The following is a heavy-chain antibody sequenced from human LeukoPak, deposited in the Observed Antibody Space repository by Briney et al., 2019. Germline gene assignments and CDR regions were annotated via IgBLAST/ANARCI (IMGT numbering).Heavy chain of an antibody. D-gene: IGHD5-18*01. J-gene: IGHJ4*02. Sequence: SETLSLTCSVSGGSISSYYWSWIRQPPGKGLEWIGYIFYSGRTSYNPSLKSRVTISVDTSKNHFSLTLSSVAAADTAVYYCARGQRYIYGYTVTELGSRYFDYWGQGTLVTVSS. CDR2: IFYSGRT. CDR3: ARGQRYIYGYTVTELGSRYFDY. V-gene: IGHV4-59*01. CDR1: GGSISSYY.